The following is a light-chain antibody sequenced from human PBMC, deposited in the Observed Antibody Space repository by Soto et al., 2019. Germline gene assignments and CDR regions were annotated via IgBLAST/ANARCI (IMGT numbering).Light chain of an antibody. CDR2: EVT. CDR3: NSYTSSGTYV. J-gene: IGLJ1*01. Sequence: QSALTQPASVSGSPGQSISISCTGTSSDAGVYNYVSWYQQHPGKAPKLMIYEVTNRPSGVSNRFSGSKSGYTASLTISGLQAEDEADYYCNSYTSSGTYVFGTGTKVTVL. CDR1: SSDAGVYNY. V-gene: IGLV2-14*01.